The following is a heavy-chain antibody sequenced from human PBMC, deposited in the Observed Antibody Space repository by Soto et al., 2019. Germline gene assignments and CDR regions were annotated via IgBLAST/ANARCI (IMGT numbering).Heavy chain of an antibody. V-gene: IGHV3-21*06. D-gene: IGHD1-26*01. CDR1: GFRFNSYS. CDR3: VRENEMAGATSAFEY. J-gene: IGHJ4*02. CDR2: IDARSNYI. Sequence: PGGSLRLSCEASGFRFNSYSMTWVRQAPQKGLEWVSLIDARSNYIYYADSVKGRFTISRDNARNSLYLQMDSLRVEDTAAYYCVRENEMAGATSAFEYWGQGTPVTVSS.